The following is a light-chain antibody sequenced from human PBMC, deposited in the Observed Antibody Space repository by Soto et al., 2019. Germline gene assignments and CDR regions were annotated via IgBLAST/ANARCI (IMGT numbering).Light chain of an antibody. CDR3: ATWDDSLSGVV. V-gene: IGLV1-47*01. CDR2: TDS. J-gene: IGLJ3*02. Sequence: QPVLTQPPSASGTPGQGVTISCSGSSSNIGSNYVYWYQHLPGTAPKLLIYTDSRRPSGVPDRFSGSKSGTSASLAISGLRSEDEADYYCATWDDSLSGVVFGGGTKLTVL. CDR1: SSNIGSNY.